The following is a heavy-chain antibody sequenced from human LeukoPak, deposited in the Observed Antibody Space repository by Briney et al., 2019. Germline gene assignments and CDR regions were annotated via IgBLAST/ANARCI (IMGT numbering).Heavy chain of an antibody. Sequence: PSETLSLTCAVYGGSFSGYYWSWIRQPPGKGLEWIGEINHSGSTNYNPSLKSRVTISVDTSKNQFSLKLSSVTAADTAVYYCARGPSRYDSSGRFDYWGQGTLVTVSS. J-gene: IGHJ4*02. V-gene: IGHV4-34*01. CDR1: GGSFSGYY. CDR2: INHSGST. D-gene: IGHD3-22*01. CDR3: ARGPSRYDSSGRFDY.